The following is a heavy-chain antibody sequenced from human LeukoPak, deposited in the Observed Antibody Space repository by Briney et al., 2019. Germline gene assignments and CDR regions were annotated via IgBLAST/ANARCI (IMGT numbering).Heavy chain of an antibody. CDR3: ARAPLYDILTGSNYYMDV. CDR1: GFTFSSYA. Sequence: GGSLRLSCAASGFTFSSYAMSWVRQAPGKGLEWVANIKKDGSGKYYVDSVKGRFTISRDNAKTSLYLQMNSLRAEDTAVYYCARAPLYDILTGSNYYMDVWGKGTTVTVSS. CDR2: IKKDGSGK. V-gene: IGHV3-7*01. J-gene: IGHJ6*03. D-gene: IGHD3-9*01.